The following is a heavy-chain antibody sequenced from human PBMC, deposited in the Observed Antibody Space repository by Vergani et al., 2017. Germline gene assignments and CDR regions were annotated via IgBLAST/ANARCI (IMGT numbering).Heavy chain of an antibody. Sequence: QVQLQESGPGLVKPSQTLSLTCTVSGGSISSGSYYWRWIRQPAGKGLEWIGRIYTSGSTNYNPSLKIRVTMSVDTSKNQFSLKLSSVTAADTAVYYCARDNNGVTLDWGQGTLVTVSS. D-gene: IGHD1/OR15-1a*01. CDR2: IYTSGST. V-gene: IGHV4-61*02. CDR3: ARDNNGVTLD. CDR1: GGSISSGSYY. J-gene: IGHJ4*02.